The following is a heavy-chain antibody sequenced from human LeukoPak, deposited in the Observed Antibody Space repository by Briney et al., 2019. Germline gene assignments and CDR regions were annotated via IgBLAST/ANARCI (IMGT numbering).Heavy chain of an antibody. V-gene: IGHV3-30*01. CDR2: ISYDGEHK. Sequence: GGCQRLSYAACVYTFSPYALHWVTHAPAKGREWGAVISYDGEHKFYVDSVRGRFTISRDSSKKALFLHMTSLRPEDTAVYYCTRGGSDSWSGLVADYFDYWGQGTLVTVSS. J-gene: IGHJ4*02. CDR1: VYTFSPYA. D-gene: IGHD3-3*01. CDR3: TRGGSDSWSGLVADYFDY.